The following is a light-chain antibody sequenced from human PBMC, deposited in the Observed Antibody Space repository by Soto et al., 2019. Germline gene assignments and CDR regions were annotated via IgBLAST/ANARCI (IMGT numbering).Light chain of an antibody. J-gene: IGKJ1*01. CDR2: DAS. CDR3: QQRSSWPRT. CDR1: QSISSD. Sequence: EIVLRQSPATLSLSPGERATLSCRASQSISSDLAWYQQKPGQAPRLFIYDASNRVTGIPARFRGSGSGTDFTLTISTLEPEDFAVYYCQQRSSWPRTFGQGTKVEIK. V-gene: IGKV3-11*01.